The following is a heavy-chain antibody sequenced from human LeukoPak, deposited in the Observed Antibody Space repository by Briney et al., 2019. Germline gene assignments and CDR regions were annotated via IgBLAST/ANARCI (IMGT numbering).Heavy chain of an antibody. Sequence: PSETLSLTCTVSGGSISSGGYCWSWIRQHPGKGLEWIGYIYYSGSTYYNPSLKSRVTISVDTSKNQFSLKLSSVTAADTAVYYCARGRFLEWLLYYFDYWGQGTLATVSS. CDR3: ARGRFLEWLLYYFDY. CDR1: GGSISSGGYC. D-gene: IGHD3-3*01. CDR2: IYYSGST. V-gene: IGHV4-31*03. J-gene: IGHJ4*02.